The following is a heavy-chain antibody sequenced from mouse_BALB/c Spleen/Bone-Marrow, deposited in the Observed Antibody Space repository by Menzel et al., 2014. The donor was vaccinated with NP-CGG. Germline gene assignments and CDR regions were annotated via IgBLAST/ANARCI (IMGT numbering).Heavy chain of an antibody. Sequence: EVKLVESGGGLVQPGGSLILSCATSGFTFTDYYMNWVRQPPGKALEWLGFIRNKANGYTTEYSASVKGRFTISRDNSQSILYLQMNTLRAEDSATYYCARDRGGLLFDYWGQGTTLTVSS. J-gene: IGHJ2*01. CDR1: GFTFTDYY. CDR2: IRNKANGYTT. D-gene: IGHD1-1*01. V-gene: IGHV7-3*02. CDR3: ARDRGGLLFDY.